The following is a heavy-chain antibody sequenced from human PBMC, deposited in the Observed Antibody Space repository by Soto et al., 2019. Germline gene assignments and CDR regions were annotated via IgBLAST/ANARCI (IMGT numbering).Heavy chain of an antibody. J-gene: IGHJ4*02. Sequence: PAETLSLTCTVSGGSVISGGYYWICIRQHPGTGLEWIGYIYYSGTTYFNPSLKSRASISLDTSKNEFSLKLTSVTAADTAVYYCARRALPQCINGVCYKDGFWDYWGQGALVTVSS. CDR1: GGSVISGGYY. CDR2: IYYSGTT. CDR3: ARRALPQCINGVCYKDGFWDY. V-gene: IGHV4-31*03. D-gene: IGHD2-8*01.